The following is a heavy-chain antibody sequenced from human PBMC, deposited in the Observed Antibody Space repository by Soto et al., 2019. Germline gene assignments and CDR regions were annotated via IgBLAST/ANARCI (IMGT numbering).Heavy chain of an antibody. CDR1: GGSISRGGYS. Sequence: SQTLSLTCAVSGGSISRGGYSWSWIRQPPGKGLEWIGYIYHSGSTYYNPSLKSRVTISVDRSKNQFSLKLSSVTAADTAVYYCATYYDSSGSFDYWGQGTLVTVS. D-gene: IGHD3-22*01. J-gene: IGHJ4*02. V-gene: IGHV4-30-2*01. CDR3: ATYYDSSGSFDY. CDR2: IYHSGST.